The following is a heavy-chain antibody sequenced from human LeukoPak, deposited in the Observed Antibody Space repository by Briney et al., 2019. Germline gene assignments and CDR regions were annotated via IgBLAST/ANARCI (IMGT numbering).Heavy chain of an antibody. CDR1: GYTFTSYG. V-gene: IGHV1-18*01. Sequence: ASVKVSCKASGYTFTSYGISWVRQAPGQGLEWMGWISAYNGNTNYAQKLQGRVTMTTDTSTSTAYMELSRLRSDDTAVYYCARDIAVANDFDYWGQGTLVTVSS. CDR2: ISAYNGNT. D-gene: IGHD6-19*01. CDR3: ARDIAVANDFDY. J-gene: IGHJ4*02.